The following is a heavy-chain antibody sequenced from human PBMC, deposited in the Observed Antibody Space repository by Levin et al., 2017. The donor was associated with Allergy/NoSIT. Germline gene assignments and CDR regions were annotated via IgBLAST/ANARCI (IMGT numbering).Heavy chain of an antibody. J-gene: IGHJ3*02. D-gene: IGHD1-7*01. CDR2: IWYDGSNK. V-gene: IGHV3-33*01. CDR1: GFTFSSYG. Sequence: QPGGSLRLSCAASGFTFSSYGMHWVRQAPGKGLEWVAVIWYDGSNKYYADSVKGRFTISRDNSKNTLYLQMNSLRAEDTAVYYCARDGGGAVGLPQMLFDIWGQGTMVTVSS. CDR3: ARDGGGAVGLPQMLFDI.